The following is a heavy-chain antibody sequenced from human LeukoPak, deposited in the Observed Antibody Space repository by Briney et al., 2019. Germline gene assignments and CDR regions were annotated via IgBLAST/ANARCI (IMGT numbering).Heavy chain of an antibody. CDR2: ISGSGTYI. J-gene: IGHJ4*02. V-gene: IGHV3-21*01. CDR3: ATSIVVAGDY. D-gene: IGHD6-19*01. Sequence: PGGSLRLSCAASGFTFSSYSMNWVRQAPGKGLEWVSSISGSGTYIYFVDSVKGRFTISRGNARNSLYLQMNSLRAEDTAVYYCATSIVVAGDYWGQGTLVTVSS. CDR1: GFTFSSYS.